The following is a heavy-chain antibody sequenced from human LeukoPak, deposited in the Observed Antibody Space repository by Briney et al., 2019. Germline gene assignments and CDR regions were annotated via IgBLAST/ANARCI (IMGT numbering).Heavy chain of an antibody. CDR1: GYTLTELS. J-gene: IGHJ3*02. D-gene: IGHD3-22*01. Sequence: ASVTVSCKVSGYTLTELSMHWVRQAPGKGLEWMGGFDPEDGETIYAQKFQGRVTMTEDTSTDTAYMELSSLRSEDTAVYYCATAHYYDSSGPGVSAFDIWGQGTMVTVSS. V-gene: IGHV1-24*01. CDR2: FDPEDGET. CDR3: ATAHYYDSSGPGVSAFDI.